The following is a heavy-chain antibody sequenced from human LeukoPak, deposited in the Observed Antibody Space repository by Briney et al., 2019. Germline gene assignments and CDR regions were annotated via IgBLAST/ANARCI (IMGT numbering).Heavy chain of an antibody. J-gene: IGHJ5*02. CDR2: IKQDGSEN. V-gene: IGHV3-7*05. Sequence: GGSLRLSCAASGFTFSNYRMIWVRQAPGKRLERVCNIKQDGSENRYADSVRGRFSISRDNAQTSLYLQMNSLRAEDTAVYYCARASDPWLQLTWGQGTLVSVSS. D-gene: IGHD5-24*01. CDR3: ARASDPWLQLT. CDR1: GFTFSNYR.